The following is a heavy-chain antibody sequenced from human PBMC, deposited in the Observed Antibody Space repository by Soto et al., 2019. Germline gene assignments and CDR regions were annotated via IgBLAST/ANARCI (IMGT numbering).Heavy chain of an antibody. CDR3: ARDLGS. CDR2: SRNKANSYTT. J-gene: IGHJ5*02. CDR1: GFTFSDHY. Sequence: EVQLVESGGGLVQPGGSLRLSCAASGFTFSDHYMDWVRQAPGKGLEWVGRSRNKANSYTTEYAGSVRGRFTISRDDSKNSLYLQMNSLKTGDTAVYYCARDLGSWGQGTLVTVSS. V-gene: IGHV3-72*01.